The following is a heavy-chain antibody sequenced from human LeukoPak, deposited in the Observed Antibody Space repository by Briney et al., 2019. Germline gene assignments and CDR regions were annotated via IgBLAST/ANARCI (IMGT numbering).Heavy chain of an antibody. CDR2: ISYDGSNK. Sequence: PGGSLRLSCAASGFTFSSYAMHWVRQAPGKGLEWVAVISYDGSNKYYADSVKGRFTISRDNSKNTLYLQMNSLRAEDTAVYYCARDSHTMIVVVITTIFDYWGQGTLVTVSS. CDR1: GFTFSSYA. D-gene: IGHD3-22*01. CDR3: ARDSHTMIVVVITTIFDY. J-gene: IGHJ4*02. V-gene: IGHV3-30-3*01.